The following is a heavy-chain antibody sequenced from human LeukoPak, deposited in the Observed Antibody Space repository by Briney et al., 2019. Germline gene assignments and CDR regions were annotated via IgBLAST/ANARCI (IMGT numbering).Heavy chain of an antibody. CDR3: ARGRRSSSWYYFDY. Sequence: GGSLRLSCAASGSTFNRFAMHWVRQAPGKGLEWVAVISYDGSDKYYADSVKGRFTISRDNSKNTLYLQMNSLRAEDTAVYYCARGRRSSSWYYFDYWGQGTLVTVSS. CDR2: ISYDGSDK. V-gene: IGHV3-30*03. CDR1: GSTFNRFA. D-gene: IGHD6-13*01. J-gene: IGHJ4*02.